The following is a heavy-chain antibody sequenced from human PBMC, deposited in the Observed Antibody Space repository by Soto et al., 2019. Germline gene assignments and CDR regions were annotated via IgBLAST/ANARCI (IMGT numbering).Heavy chain of an antibody. V-gene: IGHV4-39*01. Sequence: LSLTCTVSGGSVTNSSYYWGWIRQSPGKGLEWIGSVYYRGRSYSKSSVKSRVTISVDTSKNRFSLSLNSVTASDTAVYFCVSQRTTVPTQAYFDYWGPGALVTV. CDR2: VYYRGRS. D-gene: IGHD4-17*01. CDR1: GGSVTNSSYY. CDR3: VSQRTTVPTQAYFDY. J-gene: IGHJ4*02.